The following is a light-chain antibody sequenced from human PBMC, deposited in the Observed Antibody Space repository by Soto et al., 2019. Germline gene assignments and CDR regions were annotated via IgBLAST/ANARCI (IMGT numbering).Light chain of an antibody. J-gene: IGKJ4*01. CDR2: DAS. CDR1: QSISSW. V-gene: IGKV1-5*01. CDR3: QQYNSYIT. Sequence: DIQMTQSPSTLSASVGGRVTITCRASQSISSWLAWYQQKPGKAPKLLIYDASSLEGGVPSRFSGSGSGTEFTLTISSLQPDDFATYYCQQYNSYITFGGGTKVDIK.